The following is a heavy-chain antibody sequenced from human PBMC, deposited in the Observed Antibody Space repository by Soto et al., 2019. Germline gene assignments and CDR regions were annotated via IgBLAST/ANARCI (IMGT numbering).Heavy chain of an antibody. J-gene: IGHJ6*02. CDR2: IIPIFGTA. Sequence: SVKVSCKASGYTFTSYGFSWVRQAPGQGLEWMGGIIPIFGTANYAQKFQGRVTITADESTSTAYMELSSLRPEDTAMYYCARHVPAAGYYYGMDVWGQGTTVTVSS. CDR3: ARHVPAAGYYYGMDV. V-gene: IGHV1-69*13. D-gene: IGHD2-2*01. CDR1: GYTFTSYG.